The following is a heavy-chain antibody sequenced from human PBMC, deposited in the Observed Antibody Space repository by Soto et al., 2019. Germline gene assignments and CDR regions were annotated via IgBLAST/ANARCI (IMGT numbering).Heavy chain of an antibody. CDR2: INPSGGST. J-gene: IGHJ4*02. CDR1: GYTFTSYY. CDR3: ARESDSSSSGGIFGY. Sequence: ASVKVSCKASGYTFTSYYMHWVRQGPGQGLEWMGIINPSGGSTNYAQKFQGRVTMTRDTSTSTVYMELSSLRSEDTAVYYCARESDSSSSGGIFGYWGQGTLVNVSS. D-gene: IGHD6-6*01. V-gene: IGHV1-46*01.